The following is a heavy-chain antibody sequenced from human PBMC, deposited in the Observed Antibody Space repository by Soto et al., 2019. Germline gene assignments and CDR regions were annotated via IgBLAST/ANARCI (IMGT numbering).Heavy chain of an antibody. Sequence: SETLSLTCAVYGGSFSGYYWSWFRQPPEKGLEWIGEINHSGSTNYNPSLKSRVTISVDTSKSQFSLKLSSVTAADTAVYYCARGHYGSGSYYNVRNWFDPWGQGTLVTVSS. D-gene: IGHD3-10*01. CDR2: INHSGST. CDR1: GGSFSGYY. V-gene: IGHV4-34*01. J-gene: IGHJ5*02. CDR3: ARGHYGSGSYYNVRNWFDP.